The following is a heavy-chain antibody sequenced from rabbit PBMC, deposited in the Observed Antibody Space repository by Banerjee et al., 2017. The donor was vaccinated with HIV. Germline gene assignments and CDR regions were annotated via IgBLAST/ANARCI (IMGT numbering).Heavy chain of an antibody. CDR2: INTTTGKP. CDR3: ARDLAGAIGWNFYL. D-gene: IGHD4-1*01. Sequence: QEQLVESGGGLVQPEGSLKLSCTASGFSFSDRDVMCWVRQAPGKGLEWIACINTTTGKPVYATWAKGRFTISTSSSTTVTLQMTSLTAADTATYFCARDLAGAIGWNFYLWGPGTLVTVS. V-gene: IGHV1S45*01. J-gene: IGHJ6*01. CDR1: GFSFSDRDV.